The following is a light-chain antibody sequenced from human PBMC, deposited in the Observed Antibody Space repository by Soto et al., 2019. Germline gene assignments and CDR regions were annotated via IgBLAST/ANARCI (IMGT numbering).Light chain of an antibody. CDR3: QQSYSTPLT. CDR1: QSISSY. J-gene: IGKJ4*01. Sequence: DIQMTQSPSSLSATIGDRVSIACRASQSISSYFNWYQQKPGKAPKLLIYAASSLQSGVPSRFSRSASGTDFTLTISSLQPEDFATYYCQQSYSTPLTFGGGTNVDIK. V-gene: IGKV1-39*01. CDR2: AAS.